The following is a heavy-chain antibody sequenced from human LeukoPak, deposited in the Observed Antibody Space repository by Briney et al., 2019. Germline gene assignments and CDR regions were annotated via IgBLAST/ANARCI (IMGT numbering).Heavy chain of an antibody. CDR2: ISGSGGST. J-gene: IGHJ4*02. CDR3: AKIRGYYFDS. V-gene: IGHV3-23*01. D-gene: IGHD3-16*01. CDR1: GFTFSSYA. Sequence: GGSLRLSCAASGFTFSSYAMSWVRQAPGKGLEWVSAISGSGGSTYYADSVRGRFTISRDNSKNTLYLEMKSLRAEDTATYYCAKIRGYYFDSWGQGTLVTVSS.